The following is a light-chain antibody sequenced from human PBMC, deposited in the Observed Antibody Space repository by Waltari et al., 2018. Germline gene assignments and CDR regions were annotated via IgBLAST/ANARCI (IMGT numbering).Light chain of an antibody. J-gene: IGKJ1*01. CDR1: QSGNDLY. V-gene: IGKV3-20*01. Sequence: ELVLTQSPVTLSLSPGERATLSCRASQSGNDLYLAWYQQKVGQPPRLLIYGASSRATGIPDRFSGSGSGTDFTLTISRLEPEDFAVYYCQHLDTSWTFGQGTKVEIK. CDR3: QHLDTSWT. CDR2: GAS.